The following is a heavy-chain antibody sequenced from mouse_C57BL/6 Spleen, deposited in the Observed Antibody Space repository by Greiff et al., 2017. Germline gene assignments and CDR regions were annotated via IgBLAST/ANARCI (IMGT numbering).Heavy chain of an antibody. CDR2: ISSGSSTI. J-gene: IGHJ2*01. D-gene: IGHD2-4*01. V-gene: IGHV5-17*01. CDR1: GFTFSDYG. Sequence: EVMLVESGGGLVKPGGSLKLSCAASGFTFSDYGMHWVRQAPEKGLEWVAYISSGSSTIYYADTVKGRFTISRDNAKNTLFLQMTSLRSEDTAMYYCAREDYDYDGGFDYWGQGTTLTVSS. CDR3: AREDYDYDGGFDY.